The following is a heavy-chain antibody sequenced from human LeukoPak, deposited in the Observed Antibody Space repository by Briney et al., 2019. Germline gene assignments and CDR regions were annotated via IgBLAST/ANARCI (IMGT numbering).Heavy chain of an antibody. D-gene: IGHD3-3*01. Sequence: GASVKVSCKASGYTFTSYDINWVRQATGQGLEWMGWMNPNSGNTGYAQKFQGRVTMTRNTSMRTAYMELSSLRSEDTAVYYCARGSRNRITIFGVVMPNYYYYMDVWGKGTTVTVSS. CDR1: GYTFTSYD. CDR3: ARGSRNRITIFGVVMPNYYYYMDV. CDR2: MNPNSGNT. V-gene: IGHV1-8*01. J-gene: IGHJ6*03.